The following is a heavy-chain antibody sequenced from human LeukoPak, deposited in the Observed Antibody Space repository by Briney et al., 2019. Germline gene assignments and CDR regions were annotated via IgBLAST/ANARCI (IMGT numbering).Heavy chain of an antibody. CDR3: ANEYSSFEDAFDI. CDR2: TRYDGSNK. V-gene: IGHV3-30*02. J-gene: IGHJ3*02. Sequence: GGSLRLSCAASGFTFSSYWMSWVRQAPGKGLEWVAFTRYDGSNKYYADSVKGRFTISRDNSKNTLYLQMNSLRAEDTAVYYCANEYSSFEDAFDIWGQGTMVTVSS. CDR1: GFTFSSYW. D-gene: IGHD6-6*01.